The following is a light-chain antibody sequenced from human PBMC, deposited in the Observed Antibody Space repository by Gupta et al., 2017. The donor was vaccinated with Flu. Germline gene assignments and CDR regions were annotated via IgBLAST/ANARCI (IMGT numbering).Light chain of an antibody. Sequence: PATLSLSPGERATLSCRASQSVANYLAWYQQKPGQAPRLLISDASNRATAIPARFSGSGSGTDFTLTINSLQPEDFAVYYCQQRRSWPITFGQGTRLEIK. CDR2: DAS. J-gene: IGKJ5*01. CDR1: QSVANY. V-gene: IGKV3-11*01. CDR3: QQRRSWPIT.